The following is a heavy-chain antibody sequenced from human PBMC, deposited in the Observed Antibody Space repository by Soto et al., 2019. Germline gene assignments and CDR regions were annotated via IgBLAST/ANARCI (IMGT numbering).Heavy chain of an antibody. Sequence: QVQLVQSGAEVKKPGASVKVSCKASGYTFSNDAITWVRQAPGQGLEWMGWVSAYNGNTNYAEKFKGRATMTTDASTSTAYMEIRSLRYDDTAVYFCARASLYYWNYMMYWGQGTLVTVPS. V-gene: IGHV1-18*01. J-gene: IGHJ4*02. D-gene: IGHD1-7*01. CDR2: VSAYNGNT. CDR3: ARASLYYWNYMMY. CDR1: GYTFSNDA.